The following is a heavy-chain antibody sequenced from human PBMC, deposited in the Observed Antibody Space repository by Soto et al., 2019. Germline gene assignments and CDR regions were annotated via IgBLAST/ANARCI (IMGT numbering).Heavy chain of an antibody. CDR1: GYTFTSYD. Sequence: GASVKVSCKASGYTFTSYDINWVRQAPGQGLERMKWISAYNGNTNYAQKIRGRVTMTTDTSTNTAYMELRSLRSDDTAVYYCARDSLNRYCSSSTCPKYVGDDNWFDPWGQGTLVTVSS. CDR3: ARDSLNRYCSSSTCPKYVGDDNWFDP. J-gene: IGHJ5*02. CDR2: ISAYNGNT. D-gene: IGHD2-2*01. V-gene: IGHV1-18*01.